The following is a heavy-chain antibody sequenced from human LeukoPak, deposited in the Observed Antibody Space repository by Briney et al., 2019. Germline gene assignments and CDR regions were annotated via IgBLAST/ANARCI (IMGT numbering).Heavy chain of an antibody. D-gene: IGHD6-19*01. CDR3: AKNSSGAYSDY. Sequence: ASVKVSCKTCGYTFTSSGSTWVRQAPGQGLEWMGWISTYNGYSKYAQNLQGRVTMTADTSTSTAYMELSSLRSDDTAVYYCAKNSSGAYSDYWGQGTLVTVSS. CDR2: ISTYNGYS. CDR1: GYTFTSSG. V-gene: IGHV1-18*01. J-gene: IGHJ4*02.